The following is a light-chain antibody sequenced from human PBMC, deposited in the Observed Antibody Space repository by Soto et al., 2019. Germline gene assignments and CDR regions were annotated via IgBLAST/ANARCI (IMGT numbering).Light chain of an antibody. J-gene: IGKJ2*01. CDR1: QTVSSNY. V-gene: IGKV3-20*01. CDR3: QQYGTSPSS. Sequence: EIVLTQSPGTLSLSPGERATLSCRASQTVSSNYLAWYQQKPGQAPRLLIYGASTRATGIPDRFSGSGSGTDFGLTISSLEPEDFAVFYCQQYGTSPSSFGQGTKLEIK. CDR2: GAS.